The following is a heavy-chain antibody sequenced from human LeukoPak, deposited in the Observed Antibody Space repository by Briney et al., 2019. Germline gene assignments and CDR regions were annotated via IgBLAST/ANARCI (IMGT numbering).Heavy chain of an antibody. CDR2: ISGSGDKT. D-gene: IGHD3-22*01. Sequence: GGSLRLSCAASVFTSCSNGMSSVRKAPGEGLEWGSSISGSGDKTYYEDSVKGRFNISRDNSKSTMYLQMNSLRAEDTAVYHCAKTNGYYDLWGQGTLVIVSS. V-gene: IGHV3-23*01. CDR1: VFTSCSNG. J-gene: IGHJ4*02. CDR3: AKTNGYYDL.